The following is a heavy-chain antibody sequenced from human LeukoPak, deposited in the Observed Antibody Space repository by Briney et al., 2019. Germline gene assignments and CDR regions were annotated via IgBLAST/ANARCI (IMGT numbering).Heavy chain of an antibody. J-gene: IGHJ4*02. V-gene: IGHV3-48*04. CDR2: ISSSGSTI. D-gene: IGHD6-13*01. CDR1: GFTFSSYS. CDR3: ARGEIIAAAGYFDN. Sequence: GSLRLSCAASGFTFSSYSMNWVRQAPGKGLEWVSYISSSGSTIYYADSVKGRFTISRDNAKNSLYLQMNSLRAEDTAVYYCARGEIIAAAGYFDNWGQGTLVTVSS.